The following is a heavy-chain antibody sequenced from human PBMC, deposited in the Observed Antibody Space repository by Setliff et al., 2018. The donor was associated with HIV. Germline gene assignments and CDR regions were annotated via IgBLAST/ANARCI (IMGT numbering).Heavy chain of an antibody. CDR2: IFYKGST. CDR1: GGSISDSRYY. V-gene: IGHV4-31*03. CDR3: VRTNYYYYMDV. Sequence: SETLSLTCTVSGGSISDSRYYWAWIRHYPGKGLEWIGYIFYKGSTFYNPSLKSRVSISVLRSTDQFFLRLNSVTAADTAVYYCVRTNYYYYMDVWGKGTTVTVSS. J-gene: IGHJ6*03.